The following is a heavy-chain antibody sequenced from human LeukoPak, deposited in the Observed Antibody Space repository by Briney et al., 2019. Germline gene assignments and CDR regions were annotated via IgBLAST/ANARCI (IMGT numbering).Heavy chain of an antibody. Sequence: GASVKVSCKASGYTITNNYMHWVRQAPGQGLEWMGIINPSGGSTSYAQKFQGRVTMTRDMSTSTVYMELSSLRSEDTAVYYCARFTPRLSREKFDYWGQGTLVTVSS. J-gene: IGHJ4*02. CDR2: INPSGGST. CDR3: ARFTPRLSREKFDY. D-gene: IGHD3-3*02. CDR1: GYTITNNY. V-gene: IGHV1-46*01.